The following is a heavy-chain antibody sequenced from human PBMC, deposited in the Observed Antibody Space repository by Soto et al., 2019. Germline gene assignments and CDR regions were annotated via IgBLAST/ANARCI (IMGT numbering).Heavy chain of an antibody. CDR1: GGTFSSYA. CDR2: IIPIFGTA. D-gene: IGHD1-1*01. V-gene: IGHV1-69*01. CDR3: ARVKGNWKLDAFDI. Sequence: QVQLVQSGAEVKKPGSSVKVSCKASGGTFSSYAISWVRQAPGQGLEWMGGIIPIFGTANYAQKFQGRVTSTADESTSTAYMELSSLRSEDMAVYYCARVKGNWKLDAFDIWGQGTMVTVSS. J-gene: IGHJ3*02.